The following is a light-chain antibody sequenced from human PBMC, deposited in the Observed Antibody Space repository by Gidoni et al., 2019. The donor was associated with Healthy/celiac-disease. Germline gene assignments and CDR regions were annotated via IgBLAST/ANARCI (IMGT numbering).Light chain of an antibody. CDR3: QQSYSTLWT. Sequence: DIQTNQSPSSLSASVGDRVTITCRASQSISSYLNWYQQKPGKAPKLLIYAASSLQSGVPSRFSGSGSGTDFTLTISSLQPEDFATYYCQQSYSTLWTFGQGTKVELK. J-gene: IGKJ1*01. CDR2: AAS. V-gene: IGKV1-39*01. CDR1: QSISSY.